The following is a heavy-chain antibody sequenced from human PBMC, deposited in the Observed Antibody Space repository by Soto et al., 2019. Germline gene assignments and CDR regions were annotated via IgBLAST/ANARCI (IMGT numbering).Heavy chain of an antibody. CDR1: GGTFSSYT. Sequence: SVKVSCKASGGTFSSYTISWVRQAPGQGLEWMGRIIPILGIANYAQKFQGRVTITADKSTSTAYMELSSLRSEDTAVYYCARVSFYCTNGVCPFDYWGQGTLVTVSS. D-gene: IGHD2-8*01. CDR2: IIPILGIA. V-gene: IGHV1-69*02. J-gene: IGHJ4*02. CDR3: ARVSFYCTNGVCPFDY.